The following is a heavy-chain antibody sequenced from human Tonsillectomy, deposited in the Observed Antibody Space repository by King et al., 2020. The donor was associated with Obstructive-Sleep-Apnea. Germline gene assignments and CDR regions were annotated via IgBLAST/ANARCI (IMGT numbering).Heavy chain of an antibody. Sequence: EVQLVESGGGLVQPGRSLRLSCAASGFTFDDYAMHWVRQAPGKGLEWVSGISWNSGSIGYADSVKGRVTISRDNAKNSLFLQMHSLRAEDTALYYCAKNKTRGWYFDYRDYWGRGPLVPVPP. D-gene: IGHD6-19*01. J-gene: IGHJ4*02. CDR2: ISWNSGSI. CDR1: GFTFDDYA. V-gene: IGHV3-9*01. CDR3: AKNKTRGWYFDYRDY.